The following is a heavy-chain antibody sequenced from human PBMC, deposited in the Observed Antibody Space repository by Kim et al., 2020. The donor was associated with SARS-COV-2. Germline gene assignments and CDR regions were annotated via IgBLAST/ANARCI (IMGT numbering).Heavy chain of an antibody. J-gene: IGHJ5*02. V-gene: IGHV4-34*01. CDR2: GT. Sequence: GTNDNPSLKSRVTISVDTSKNLFSLELSSVTAADTAVYYCARLVRWFDPWGQGTLVTVSS. CDR3: ARLVRWFDP. D-gene: IGHD6-13*01.